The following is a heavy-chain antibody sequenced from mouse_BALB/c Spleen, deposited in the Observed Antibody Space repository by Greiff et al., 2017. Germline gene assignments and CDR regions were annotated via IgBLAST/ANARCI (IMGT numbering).Heavy chain of an antibody. Sequence: EVQLVESGPGLVKPSQSLSLTCTVTGYSITSDYAWNWIRQFPGNKLEWMGYISYSGSTSYNPSLKSRISITRDTSKNQFFLQLNSVTTEDTATYYCAAYYYGYVLFDYWGQGTTLTVSS. V-gene: IGHV3-2*02. J-gene: IGHJ2*01. D-gene: IGHD1-2*01. CDR3: AAYYYGYVLFDY. CDR2: ISYSGST. CDR1: GYSITSDYA.